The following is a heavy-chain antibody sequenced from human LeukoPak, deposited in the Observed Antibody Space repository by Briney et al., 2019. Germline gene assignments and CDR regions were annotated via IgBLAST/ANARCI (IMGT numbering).Heavy chain of an antibody. CDR3: ASRPDSSGYYSDY. CDR2: INHSGST. Sequence: SETLSLTCAVYGGSFSGYYRSWIRQPPGKGLEWIGEINHSGSTNYNPSLKSRVTISVDTSKNQFSLKLSSVTAADTAVYYCASRPDSSGYYSDYWGQGTLVTVSS. CDR1: GGSFSGYY. V-gene: IGHV4-34*01. D-gene: IGHD3-22*01. J-gene: IGHJ4*02.